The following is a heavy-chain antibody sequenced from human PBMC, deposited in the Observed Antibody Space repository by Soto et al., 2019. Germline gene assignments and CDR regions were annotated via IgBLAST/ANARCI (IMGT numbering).Heavy chain of an antibody. J-gene: IGHJ4*02. D-gene: IGHD5-18*01. CDR1: GYTFTSYY. CDR2: INPSGGST. CDR3: ASGDTAMADSDY. Sequence: ASVKVSCKASGYTFTSYYMHWVRQAPGQGLEWMGMINPSGGSTSYAQKFQGRVTMTRDTSTSTAYMELSSLRSDDTAVYYCASGDTAMADSDYWGQGTLVTVS. V-gene: IGHV1-46*01.